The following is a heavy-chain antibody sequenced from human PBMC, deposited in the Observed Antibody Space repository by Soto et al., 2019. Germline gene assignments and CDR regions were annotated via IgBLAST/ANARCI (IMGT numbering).Heavy chain of an antibody. CDR2: INAGNGNT. CDR3: AIDEWDDYGDSKNWFDP. V-gene: IGHV1-3*01. Sequence: ASVKVSCKASGYTFTTYAIHWVRQAPGQGLEWMGWINAGNGNTEFSERFQGRVTMTRDTSTSTAYMELTSLRSDDTAVYYCAIDEWDDYGDSKNWFDPWGQGTLVTVSS. CDR1: GYTFTTYA. J-gene: IGHJ5*02. D-gene: IGHD4-17*01.